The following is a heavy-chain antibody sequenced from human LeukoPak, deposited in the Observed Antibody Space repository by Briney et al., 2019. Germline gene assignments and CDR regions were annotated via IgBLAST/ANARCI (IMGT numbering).Heavy chain of an antibody. CDR2: INQDGGEK. CDR3: ARDKEGPGSYYLGVNDY. J-gene: IGHJ4*02. D-gene: IGHD3-10*01. CDR1: GFTFSSYW. V-gene: IGHV3-7*01. Sequence: AGGSLRLSCAASGFTFSSYWMTWVRQAPGKGLEWVANINQDGGEKYYVDSVKGRFTISRDNAKNSLSLQMNSLRAEDTAVYYCARDKEGPGSYYLGVNDYWGQGTLVTVSS.